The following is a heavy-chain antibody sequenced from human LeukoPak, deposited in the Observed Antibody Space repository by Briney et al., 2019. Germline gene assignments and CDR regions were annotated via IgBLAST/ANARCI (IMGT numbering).Heavy chain of an antibody. Sequence: GGSLRLSCAASGFTFSDYYMSWLRQAPGKGLEWVSYISSSGTTIYYADSVKGRFTISRDNAKNSLYLQMNSLRAEDTAVYYCAKDAIAVAGTVDYWGQGTLVTVSS. CDR1: GFTFSDYY. D-gene: IGHD6-19*01. CDR3: AKDAIAVAGTVDY. J-gene: IGHJ4*02. CDR2: ISSSGTTI. V-gene: IGHV3-11*01.